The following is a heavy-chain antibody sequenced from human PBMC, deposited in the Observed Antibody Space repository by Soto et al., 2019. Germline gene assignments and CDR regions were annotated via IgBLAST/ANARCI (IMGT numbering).Heavy chain of an antibody. D-gene: IGHD2-21*01. CDR2: IIPMFPTT. J-gene: IGHJ4*02. CDR1: GDTFGRNA. V-gene: IGHV1-69*06. Sequence: QVQLVQSGAEVKRPGSSVKVSCKASGDTFGRNAIHWVRQAPGQGLEWMGGIIPMFPTTNYAQKFQGRLTINADKSTGTAYMEMTRLRSEDTAVYYCATDGDSADYGYWGQGTLVTVSS. CDR3: ATDGDSADYGY.